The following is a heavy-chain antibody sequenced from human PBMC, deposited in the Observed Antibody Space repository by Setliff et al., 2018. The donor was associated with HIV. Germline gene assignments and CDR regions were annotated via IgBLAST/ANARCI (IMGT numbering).Heavy chain of an antibody. D-gene: IGHD1-1*01. Sequence: VKVSCKASGHTFTTYGFNWVRQAPGQGLEWMGWISASSDNTNYAQKFQGRVTLTTDTSTNTVYMELKSLRSDDTAVYFCARGQLDRHLRSDVPFDIWGQGTMVTVSS. CDR3: ARGQLDRHLRSDVPFDI. CDR2: ISASSDNT. V-gene: IGHV1-18*01. J-gene: IGHJ3*02. CDR1: GHTFTTYG.